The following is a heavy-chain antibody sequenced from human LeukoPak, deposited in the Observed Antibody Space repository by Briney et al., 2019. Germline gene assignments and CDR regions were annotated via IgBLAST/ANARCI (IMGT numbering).Heavy chain of an antibody. CDR3: ARGLGYCSSTSCLTRGYNWFDP. CDR2: IYHSGST. D-gene: IGHD2-2*01. V-gene: IGHV4-30-2*01. CDR1: GGSISSGGYS. Sequence: SETLSLTCAVSGGSISSGGYSWSWIRQPPGKGLEWIGYIYHSGSTYYNPSLKSRVTISVDTSKNQFSLKLSSVTAADTAVYYCARGLGYCSSTSCLTRGYNWFDPWGQGTLVTVSS. J-gene: IGHJ5*02.